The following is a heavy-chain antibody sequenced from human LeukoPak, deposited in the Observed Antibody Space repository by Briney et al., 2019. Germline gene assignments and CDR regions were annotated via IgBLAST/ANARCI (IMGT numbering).Heavy chain of an antibody. CDR1: GFTFSSYA. CDR2: ISGSGGST. CDR3: AKKGRYYDSSGYYSLGD. D-gene: IGHD3-22*01. J-gene: IGHJ4*02. V-gene: IGHV3-23*01. Sequence: GGSLRLSCAASGFTFSSYAMRWVRQAPGKGLEWVSAISGSGGSTYYADSVKGRFTISRDNSKNTLYLQMNSLRAEDTAVYYCAKKGRYYDSSGYYSLGDWGQGTLVTV.